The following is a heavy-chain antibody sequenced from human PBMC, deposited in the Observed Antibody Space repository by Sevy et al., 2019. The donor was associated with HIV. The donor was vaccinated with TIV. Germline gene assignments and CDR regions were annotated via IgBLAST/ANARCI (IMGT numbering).Heavy chain of an antibody. V-gene: IGHV1-24*01. J-gene: IGHJ4*02. Sequence: ASVKVSCKVSGYTLTELSMHWVRQAPGKGLEWMGGFDPEDGETIYAQKFQGRVTMTEDTSTDTAYIELSSLRSEDTAVYYCATEPGITGTKNYWGQGTLVTVSS. CDR2: FDPEDGET. CDR1: GYTLTELS. D-gene: IGHD1-7*01. CDR3: ATEPGITGTKNY.